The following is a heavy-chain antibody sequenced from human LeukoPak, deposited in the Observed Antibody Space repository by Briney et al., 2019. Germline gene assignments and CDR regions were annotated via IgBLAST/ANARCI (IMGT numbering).Heavy chain of an antibody. Sequence: GGSLRLSCEASGFTFTSYWMHWLRQVPNKGPVWVSRINGDGSSTSYADSVKGRFTISRDNAKNTLYLQMNSLRAEDAAVYYCARVYFDWFYDHWGQGTLVTVSS. CDR1: GFTFTSYW. J-gene: IGHJ4*02. V-gene: IGHV3-74*01. D-gene: IGHD3-9*01. CDR2: INGDGSST. CDR3: ARVYFDWFYDH.